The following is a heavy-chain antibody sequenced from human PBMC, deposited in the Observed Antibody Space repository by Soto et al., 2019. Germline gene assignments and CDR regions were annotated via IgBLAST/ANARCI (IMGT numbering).Heavy chain of an antibody. CDR1: GYTFTSYG. V-gene: IGHV1-18*01. Sequence: QVHLVQSGAEVKKPGASVKVSCKASGYTFTSYGITWVRQAPGQGLEWMGWISAHNGNTDYAQKLQGRVIVTRDTSTSTAYMELRSLRAADPAVDYCARGRYGDYWGQGALVTVSS. J-gene: IGHJ4*02. D-gene: IGHD1-1*01. CDR3: ARGRYGDY. CDR2: ISAHNGNT.